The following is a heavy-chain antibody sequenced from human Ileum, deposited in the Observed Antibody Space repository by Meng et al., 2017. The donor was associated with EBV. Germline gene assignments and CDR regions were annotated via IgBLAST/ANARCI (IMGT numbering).Heavy chain of an antibody. J-gene: IGHJ5*02. CDR3: ATSRIAKFDR. CDR1: GDSVSSDKTA. V-gene: IGHV6-1*01. CDR2: TYRRSRWYY. Sequence: QDSGAGLGQPPQSLSLSWVISGDSVSSDKTAWNWIRQSPSRGLEWLGRTYRRSRWYYDYALSVKSRINISPDTSKNQVSLQLNSVTDEDTGIYYCATSRIAKFDRWGQGTLVTVSS.